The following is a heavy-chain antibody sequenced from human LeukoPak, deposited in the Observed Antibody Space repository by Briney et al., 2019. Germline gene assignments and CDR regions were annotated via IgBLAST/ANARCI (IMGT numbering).Heavy chain of an antibody. D-gene: IGHD4-17*01. CDR2: ISGSGGST. J-gene: IGHJ4*02. CDR1: GFTFSSYA. CDR3: AKDREPYGDIRFFDY. Sequence: PGGSLRLSCAASGFTFSSYAMSWVRQAPGKGLEWVSAISGSGGSTYYADSVKGGFTISRENTKNTLYLQMNSLRSEDTAVYYFAKDREPYGDIRFFDYWGQGTLVTVSS. V-gene: IGHV3-23*01.